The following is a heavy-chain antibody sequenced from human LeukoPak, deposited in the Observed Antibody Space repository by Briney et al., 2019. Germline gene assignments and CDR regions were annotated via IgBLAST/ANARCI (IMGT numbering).Heavy chain of an antibody. J-gene: IGHJ5*02. V-gene: IGHV3-66*03. CDR1: GFTVSSNY. Sequence: PGGSLRLSCAASGFTVSSNYMSWVRQAPGKGLEWVGIIRDSGEAFYADFARGRFAISRDESENTLYLQMNSLRVEDTAVYFCARDRAANQDWAEFDPWGQGTPVIVSS. D-gene: IGHD3/OR15-3a*01. CDR3: ARDRAANQDWAEFDP. CDR2: IRDSGEA.